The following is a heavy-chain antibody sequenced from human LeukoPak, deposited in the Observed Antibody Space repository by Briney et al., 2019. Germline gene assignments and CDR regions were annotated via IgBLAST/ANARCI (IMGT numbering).Heavy chain of an antibody. J-gene: IGHJ3*02. Sequence: KASETLSLTCTVSGGSISSYYWSWIRQPPGKGLEWIGYIYYSGSTNYNPSLKSRVTISVDTSKNQFSLKLSSVTAADTAVYYCARGETTVPTGGVFDIWGQGTMVTVSS. D-gene: IGHD4-17*01. CDR1: GGSISSYY. CDR3: ARGETTVPTGGVFDI. V-gene: IGHV4-59*01. CDR2: IYYSGST.